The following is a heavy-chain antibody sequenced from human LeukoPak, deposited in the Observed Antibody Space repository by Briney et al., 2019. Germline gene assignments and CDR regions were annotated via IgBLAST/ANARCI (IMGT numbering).Heavy chain of an antibody. CDR3: ARHRAYSSSSPFDY. D-gene: IGHD6-6*01. J-gene: IGHJ4*02. CDR1: GGSISSLY. CDR2: IYYTGST. Sequence: KPSETLSLTCSVSGGSISSLYWSWIRQPPGKGLEWIGYIYYTGSTNYNPSLKSRVTMFVDMSKNQFSLRLSSVTAADTAVYYCARHRAYSSSSPFDYWGQGTRVTVSS. V-gene: IGHV4-59*08.